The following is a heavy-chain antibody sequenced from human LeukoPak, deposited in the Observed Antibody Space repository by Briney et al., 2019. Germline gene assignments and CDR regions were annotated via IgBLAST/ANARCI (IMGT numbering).Heavy chain of an antibody. J-gene: IGHJ4*02. V-gene: IGHV3-7*01. CDR1: GFTFSSYW. CDR3: ARVLTWAAVPGPFDY. D-gene: IGHD6-19*01. CDR2: VKQDGSET. Sequence: GGSLRLSCAVSGFTFSSYWMTWVRQAPGKVLEWVANVKQDGSETYYVDSVKGRSTISRDNAKNSLYLQMNSLRAGDTAVYYCARVLTWAAVPGPFDYWGQGTLVTVSS.